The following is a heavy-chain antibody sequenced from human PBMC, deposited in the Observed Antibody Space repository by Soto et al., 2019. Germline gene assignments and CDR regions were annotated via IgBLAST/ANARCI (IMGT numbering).Heavy chain of an antibody. CDR3: AKSRGWTAFDY. D-gene: IGHD2-15*01. CDR2: IHREGTNT. J-gene: IGHJ4*02. V-gene: IGHV3-23*01. CDR1: GFSFSDFG. Sequence: GVSLRLSCAASGFSFSDFGMTWVRQAPGKGLEWVSTIHREGTNTHYADSVKGRFTSSRDNSKNTLYLQMNSLRAEDTAVYYCAKSRGWTAFDYWGQGTLVTVSS.